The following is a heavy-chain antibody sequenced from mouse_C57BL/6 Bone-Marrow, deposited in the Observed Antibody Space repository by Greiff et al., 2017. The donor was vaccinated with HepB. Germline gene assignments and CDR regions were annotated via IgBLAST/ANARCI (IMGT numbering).Heavy chain of an antibody. J-gene: IGHJ1*03. CDR1: GYTFTGYW. CDR2: ILPGSGST. D-gene: IGHD1-1*01. CDR3: ARCAYYYGSSLYWYFDV. Sequence: LVESGAELMKPGASVKLSCKATGYTFTGYWIEWVKQRPGHGLEWIGEILPGSGSTNYNEKFKGKATFTADTSSNTAYMQLSSLTTEDSAIYYCARCAYYYGSSLYWYFDVWGTGTTVTVSS. V-gene: IGHV1-9*01.